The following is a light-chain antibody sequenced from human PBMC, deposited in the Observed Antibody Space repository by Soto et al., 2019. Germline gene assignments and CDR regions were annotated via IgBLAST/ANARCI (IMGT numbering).Light chain of an antibody. CDR1: QSVFYSSNNKNY. Sequence: DIVMTQSPDSLAVSLGERATINCKSSQSVFYSSNNKNYLAWYQQKPGQPPKLLIYWASTRESGVPDRFSGSGSGPDFTLTISSLQAEDVAVYYCQQYYSIPLTFGPGTKVDIK. CDR3: QQYYSIPLT. CDR2: WAS. J-gene: IGKJ3*01. V-gene: IGKV4-1*01.